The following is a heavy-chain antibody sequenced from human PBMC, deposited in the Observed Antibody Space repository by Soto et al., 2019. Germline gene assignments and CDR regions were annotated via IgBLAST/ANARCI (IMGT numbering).Heavy chain of an antibody. CDR3: ARSVVVTATPDPFDY. V-gene: IGHV1-18*01. CDR2: ISAYNGNT. CDR1: GYTFTSYG. Sequence: GASVKVSCTDSGYTFTSYGISWVRQAPGQGLEWMGWISAYNGNTNYAQKLQGRVTMTTDTSTSTAYMELRSLRSDDTAVYYCARSVVVTATPDPFDYWGQGTLVTVSS. D-gene: IGHD2-21*02. J-gene: IGHJ4*02.